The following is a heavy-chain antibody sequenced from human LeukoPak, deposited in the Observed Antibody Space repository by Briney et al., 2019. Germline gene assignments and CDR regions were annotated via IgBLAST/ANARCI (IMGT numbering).Heavy chain of an antibody. CDR2: ISWNSGTT. CDR1: GFTFSDYA. CDR3: VRDQFYAFDV. Sequence: PGGSLRLSCAASGFTFSDYAMFWVRQAPGKGLEWVSSISWNSGTTNYADSVKGRFTISRENAKDSLFLQMDSLRPEDTAWYYCVRDQFYAFDVWGQGTMVTVSS. V-gene: IGHV3-9*01. J-gene: IGHJ3*01.